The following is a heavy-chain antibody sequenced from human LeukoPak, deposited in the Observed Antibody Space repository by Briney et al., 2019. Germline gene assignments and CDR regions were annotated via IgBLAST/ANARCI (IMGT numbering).Heavy chain of an antibody. Sequence: PSETLSLTCGVSDESFSGYYWSWIRQPPGKGLEWIGYIYYSGSTNHNPSLKSRVTISVDTSKNQFSLKLSSVTAADTAVYYCARSDSSGYYYRVFDYWGQGTLVTVSS. CDR1: DESFSGYY. CDR3: ARSDSSGYYYRVFDY. D-gene: IGHD3-22*01. V-gene: IGHV4-59*01. J-gene: IGHJ4*02. CDR2: IYYSGST.